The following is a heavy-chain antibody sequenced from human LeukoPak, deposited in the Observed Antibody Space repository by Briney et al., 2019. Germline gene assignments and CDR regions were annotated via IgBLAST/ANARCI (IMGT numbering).Heavy chain of an antibody. CDR3: ARVRSGSSAGNYGMDV. V-gene: IGHV3-74*01. D-gene: IGHD1-26*01. J-gene: IGHJ6*02. Sequence: GGSLRLSCAASGFTFSYFWMHWFRQTPGKGLVWVSCINTDGSYSTYADSVKGRFTISRDNAKNTLYLQMNSLRAEDTAVYYCARVRSGSSAGNYGMDVWGQGTTVTVSS. CDR2: INTDGSYS. CDR1: GFTFSYFW.